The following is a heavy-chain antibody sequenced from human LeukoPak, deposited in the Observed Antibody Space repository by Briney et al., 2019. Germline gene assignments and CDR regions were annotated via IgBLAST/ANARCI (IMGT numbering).Heavy chain of an antibody. V-gene: IGHV2-5*02. Sequence: SGPTLVKPTQTLTLTCTFSGFSLSTSGVGVGWIRQPPGKALEWLALIYWDDDKRYSPSLKSRLTITKDTSKNQVVLTMTNMDPVDTATYYCAHVCSGGSCYSWAYDYWGQGTLVTVSS. CDR1: GFSLSTSGVG. CDR2: IYWDDDK. J-gene: IGHJ4*02. D-gene: IGHD2-15*01. CDR3: AHVCSGGSCYSWAYDY.